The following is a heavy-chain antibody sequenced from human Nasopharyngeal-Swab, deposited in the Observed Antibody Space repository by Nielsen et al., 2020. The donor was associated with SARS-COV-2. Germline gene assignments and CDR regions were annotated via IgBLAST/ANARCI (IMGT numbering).Heavy chain of an antibody. CDR2: ISYDGYNE. Sequence: VRQAPGKGLEWLAVISYDGYNEKYADSAKGRFTISRDNSKSTLYLQINSLRAEDTAVYYCARNLGGYDARTANWDQGTLVTVSS. D-gene: IGHD5-12*01. J-gene: IGHJ4*02. CDR3: ARNLGGYDARTAN. V-gene: IGHV3-30*03.